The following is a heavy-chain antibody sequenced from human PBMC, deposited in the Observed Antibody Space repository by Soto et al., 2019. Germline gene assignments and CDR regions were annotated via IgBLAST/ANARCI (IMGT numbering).Heavy chain of an antibody. CDR2: VSGSSSYI. J-gene: IGHJ3*01. CDR1: GFNFRNFN. V-gene: IGHV3-21*06. Sequence: PVGSLRLSCEDSGFNFRNFNMIWVRQAPGKGLEWVSSVSGSSSYIYYADSVKGRFTVSRDNANNLVFLQMNGLRPEDTAMYYCARDLRGHYGPWGQGTMVTVSS. CDR3: ARDLRGHYGP. D-gene: IGHD4-17*01.